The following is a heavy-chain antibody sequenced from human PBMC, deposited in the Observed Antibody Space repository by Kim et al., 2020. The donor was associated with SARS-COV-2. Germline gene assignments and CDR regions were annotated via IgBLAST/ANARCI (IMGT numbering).Heavy chain of an antibody. D-gene: IGHD3-16*01. J-gene: IGHJ3*01. CDR2: K. CDR3: AKKRGLHAFDV. Sequence: KYYADPVKGRFTICRDNSKNMLYLQMNSLRGGDRAIYYCAKKRGLHAFDVWGQGTLVTVSS. V-gene: IGHV3-23*01.